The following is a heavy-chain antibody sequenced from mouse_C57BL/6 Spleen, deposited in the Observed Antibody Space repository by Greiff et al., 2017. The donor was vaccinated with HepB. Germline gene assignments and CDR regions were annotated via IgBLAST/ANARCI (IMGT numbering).Heavy chain of an antibody. CDR1: GYSITSGYY. D-gene: IGHD2-4*01. Sequence: EVQVVESGPGLVKPSQSLSLTCSVTGYSITSGYYWNWIRQFPGNKLEWMGYISYDGSNNYNPSLKNRISITRDTSKNQFFLKLNSVTTEDTATYYCARDDDYDGFAYWGQGTLVTVSA. CDR3: ARDDDYDGFAY. J-gene: IGHJ3*01. CDR2: ISYDGSN. V-gene: IGHV3-6*01.